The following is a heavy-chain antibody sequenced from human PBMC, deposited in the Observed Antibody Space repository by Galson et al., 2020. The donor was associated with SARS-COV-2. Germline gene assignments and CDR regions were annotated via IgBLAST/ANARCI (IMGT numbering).Heavy chain of an antibody. CDR1: GLTLSNYA. CDR2: ISASGSGT. CDR3: AKLGGGNSEREAY. D-gene: IGHD2-21*02. Sequence: QAGGSLRLSCAASGLTLSNYAMSWVRQAPGKGLEWVSGISASGSGTYYADSVKGRFTISRDSSKTTLYLQMNSLRAEDTAVYYCAKLGGGNSEREAYWGQGALVTVSS. V-gene: IGHV3-23*01. J-gene: IGHJ4*02.